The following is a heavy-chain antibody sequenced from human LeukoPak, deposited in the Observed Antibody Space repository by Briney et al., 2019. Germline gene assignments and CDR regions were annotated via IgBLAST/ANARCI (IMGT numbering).Heavy chain of an antibody. Sequence: GGSLRLSCAASGFTFSTYGMHWVRQAPGKGLEWVAFIRYDGSNKYYADSVKGRFTISRDNSKNTLYLQMNSQRAEDTAVYNCAKDRGISMVRGVNAIDYWGQGTLVTVSS. CDR2: IRYDGSNK. D-gene: IGHD3-10*01. CDR1: GFTFSTYG. CDR3: AKDRGISMVRGVNAIDY. V-gene: IGHV3-30*02. J-gene: IGHJ4*02.